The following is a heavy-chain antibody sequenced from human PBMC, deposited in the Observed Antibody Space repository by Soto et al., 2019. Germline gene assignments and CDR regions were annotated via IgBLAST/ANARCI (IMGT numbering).Heavy chain of an antibody. CDR1: EFTFSSYV. D-gene: IGHD3-22*01. Sequence: EVQLLESGGGLVQPGGSLRLSCAASEFTFSSYVMSWVRQAPGKGLEWVSGISGSGGSTYYADSVKGRFTISRDNSKNTLYLQMNSLRAEDTAVYYCAKGDDSSGYHLLGYYYGMDVWGQGTTVTVSS. CDR2: ISGSGGST. J-gene: IGHJ6*02. V-gene: IGHV3-23*01. CDR3: AKGDDSSGYHLLGYYYGMDV.